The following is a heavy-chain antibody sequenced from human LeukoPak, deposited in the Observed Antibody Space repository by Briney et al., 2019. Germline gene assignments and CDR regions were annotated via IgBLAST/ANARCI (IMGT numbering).Heavy chain of an antibody. CDR3: ARRRVYYDSSGRPRDYFDY. CDR1: GYSFTSYW. V-gene: IGHV5-51*01. Sequence: GESLKISCKGSGYSFTSYWIGWVRQMPGKGLEWMGIIYPGDSDTRYSPSFQGQVTISADKSISTAYLQWSSLKASDAAMYYCARRRVYYDSSGRPRDYFDYWGQGTLVTVSS. D-gene: IGHD3-22*01. J-gene: IGHJ4*02. CDR2: IYPGDSDT.